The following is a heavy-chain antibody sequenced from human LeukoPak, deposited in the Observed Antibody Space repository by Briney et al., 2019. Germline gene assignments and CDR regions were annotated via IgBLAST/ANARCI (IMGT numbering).Heavy chain of an antibody. D-gene: IGHD1-26*01. V-gene: IGHV1-18*01. Sequence: ASVKVSCKASGYTFISYVITWVRQAPGQGLEWMGWISGYNGNTYSGQKVKGRVTMTTDTSTSTAYMELRSLRSDDTDVYYCARDWGSYSLDYWGQGTLVTVSS. J-gene: IGHJ4*02. CDR1: GYTFISYV. CDR3: ARDWGSYSLDY. CDR2: ISGYNGNT.